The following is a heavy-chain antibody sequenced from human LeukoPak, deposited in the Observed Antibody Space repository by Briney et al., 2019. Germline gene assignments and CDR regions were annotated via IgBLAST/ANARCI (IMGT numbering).Heavy chain of an antibody. CDR3: AEGESTGSYYEGY. CDR1: GGTFSSYA. CDR2: IIPMFDTA. V-gene: IGHV1-69*05. D-gene: IGHD1-26*01. Sequence: SSVKVSCKAAGGTFSSYAINWVRQAPGQGLEWMGGIIPMFDTADYAQRFQGRVTITTDESTSTVHMDLSSLTSEDTAVYYCAEGESTGSYYEGYWGQGTLVTVSS. J-gene: IGHJ4*02.